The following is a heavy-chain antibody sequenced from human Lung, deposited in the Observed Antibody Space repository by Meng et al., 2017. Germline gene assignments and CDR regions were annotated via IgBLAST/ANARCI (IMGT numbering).Heavy chain of an antibody. CDR3: TNDRLNH. J-gene: IGHJ1*01. D-gene: IGHD1-1*01. CDR2: INRDGTKP. CDR1: GFTFTGHW. V-gene: IGHV3-74*01. Sequence: EVESVESGGGLVPPGGTLRLSCAASGFTFTGHWMHWGRQGPVKGLVWVSRINRDGTKPTYADSVKGRFTISRDNAKNTLYLQMNNLRAEETAVYYCTNDRLNHWGQGALVTVSS.